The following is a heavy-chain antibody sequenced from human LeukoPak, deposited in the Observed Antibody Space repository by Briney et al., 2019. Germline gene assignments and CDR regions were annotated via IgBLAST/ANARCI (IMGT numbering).Heavy chain of an antibody. CDR1: GGSINTANYY. CDR3: ARQRADYYYYSVDV. V-gene: IGHV4-39*01. J-gene: IGHJ6*03. Sequence: PSETLSLTCTVSGGSINTANYYWGWLRQPPGKGLEWIGSIYYSETTYDNPSLKSRVTISIETSKNQFSLRLSSVTASDTAVYYCARQRADYYYYSVDVWGEGTSVAVS. CDR2: IYYSETT.